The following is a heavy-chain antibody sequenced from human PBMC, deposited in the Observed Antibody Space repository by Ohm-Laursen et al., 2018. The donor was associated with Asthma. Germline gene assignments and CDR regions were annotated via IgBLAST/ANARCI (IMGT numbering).Heavy chain of an antibody. CDR1: GYTFSRYS. J-gene: IGHJ5*02. Sequence: SLRLSCTASGYTFSRYSIHWVRQVPGKGLEWVSAISASGVTTYYADSVKGRFTISRDDSKNTLYLQMTSLRAEDTAVYYCTKLKLGGTTGYRNWFDPWGQGTLVTVSS. CDR2: ISASGVTT. V-gene: IGHV3-23*01. CDR3: TKLKLGGTTGYRNWFDP. D-gene: IGHD1-26*01.